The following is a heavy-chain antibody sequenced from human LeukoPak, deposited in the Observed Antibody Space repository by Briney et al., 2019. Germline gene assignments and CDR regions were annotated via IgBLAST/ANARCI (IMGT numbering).Heavy chain of an antibody. Sequence: ASVKVSCKASGYTFTSYDINWVRQATGQGLEWMGWMNPNSGNTGYAQKFQGRVTMTRNTSISTAYMELSSLRSEDTAVYYCARGRGPTMVRGVDYWGQGTLVTVSS. CDR3: ARGRGPTMVRGVDY. V-gene: IGHV1-8*01. CDR2: MNPNSGNT. J-gene: IGHJ4*02. CDR1: GYTFTSYD. D-gene: IGHD3-10*01.